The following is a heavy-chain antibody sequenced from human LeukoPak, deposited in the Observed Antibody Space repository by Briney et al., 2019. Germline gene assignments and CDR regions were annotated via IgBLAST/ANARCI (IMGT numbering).Heavy chain of an antibody. J-gene: IGHJ3*02. V-gene: IGHV3-53*05. CDR1: GFTVSSNY. Sequence: GGSLRLSCAASGFTVSSNYMSWVRQAPGKGLEWVSVIYSGGSIYYADSVKGRFTISRDNSKNTLYLQMNSLRAEDTAVYYCAKDTRDGYNKGTAFDIWGQGTMVTVSS. CDR2: IYSGGSI. D-gene: IGHD5-24*01. CDR3: AKDTRDGYNKGTAFDI.